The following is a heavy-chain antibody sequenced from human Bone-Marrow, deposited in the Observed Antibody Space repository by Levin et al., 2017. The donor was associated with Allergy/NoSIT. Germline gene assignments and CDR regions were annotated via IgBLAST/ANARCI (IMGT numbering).Heavy chain of an antibody. CDR2: ISSAYTSYI. Sequence: SCAASGFTFSNYGMNWVRQAPGKGLEWVSTISSAYTSYIHYADSVKGRFTISRDNAKNSLYLQMNSLRAEDTAVYYCARHRGDSSAYYRYWGQGTLVTVSS. V-gene: IGHV3-21*01. D-gene: IGHD3-10*01. CDR3: ARHRGDSSAYYRY. J-gene: IGHJ4*02. CDR1: GFTFSNYG.